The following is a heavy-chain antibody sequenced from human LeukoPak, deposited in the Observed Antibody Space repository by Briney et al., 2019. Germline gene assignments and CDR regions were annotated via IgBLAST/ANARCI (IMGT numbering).Heavy chain of an antibody. CDR2: IYCTGTT. CDR3: AREKNYGDYGTY. CDR1: GGSINSCDYN. V-gene: IGHV4-30-4*08. J-gene: IGHJ4*02. D-gene: IGHD4-17*01. Sequence: SETLSLTCSVSGGSINSCDYNWSWIRQPPGKGLEWIGFIYCTGTTYHNPSLKSQVTISVDTSKNQFSPNLSPVTVADTAVYYCAREKNYGDYGTYWGQGTLVTVSS.